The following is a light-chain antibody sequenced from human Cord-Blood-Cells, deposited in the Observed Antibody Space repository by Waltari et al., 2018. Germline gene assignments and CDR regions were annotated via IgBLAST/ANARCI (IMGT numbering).Light chain of an antibody. V-gene: IGLV2-23*01. CDR3: CSYAGSSTLWV. CDR1: SSDVGCYNL. CDR2: EGS. J-gene: IGLJ3*02. Sequence: QSALTQTASVSGSPGQPINISCTGTSSDVGCYNLFSWYQQHPGKAPKLMIYEGSKRPSGVSNRFSGSKSGNTASLTISGLQAEDEADYYCCSYAGSSTLWVFGGGTKLSVL.